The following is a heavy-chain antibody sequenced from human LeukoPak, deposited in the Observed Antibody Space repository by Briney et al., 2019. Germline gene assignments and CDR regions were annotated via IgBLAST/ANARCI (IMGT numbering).Heavy chain of an antibody. Sequence: PXKGLXXXXAISGSGGSTYYADSVKGRFTISRDNSKNTLYLQMNSLRAEDTAVYYCAKAVYDSSGYYSYWFDPWGQGTLVTVSS. CDR2: ISGSGGST. CDR3: AKAVYDSSGYYSYWFDP. D-gene: IGHD3-22*01. V-gene: IGHV3-23*01. J-gene: IGHJ5*02.